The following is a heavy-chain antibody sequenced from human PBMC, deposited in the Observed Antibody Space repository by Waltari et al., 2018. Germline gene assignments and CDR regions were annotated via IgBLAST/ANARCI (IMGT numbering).Heavy chain of an antibody. Sequence: QVQLVQSGAEVKKPGASVKVSCKASGYTFTGSYMHWVRQAPGQGLEWMGRINPNSGGTNYAQKFQGRVTMTRDTSISTAYMELSRLRSDDTAVYYCARERYFDWLPGDYWGQGTLVTVSS. J-gene: IGHJ4*02. CDR1: GYTFTGSY. CDR2: INPNSGGT. D-gene: IGHD3-9*01. V-gene: IGHV1-2*06. CDR3: ARERYFDWLPGDY.